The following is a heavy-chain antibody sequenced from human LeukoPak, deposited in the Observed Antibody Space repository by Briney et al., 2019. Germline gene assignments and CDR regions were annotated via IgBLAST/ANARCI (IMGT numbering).Heavy chain of an antibody. J-gene: IGHJ4*02. Sequence: GGSLRLSCAASGFTFSSYSMNWVRQAPGKGLEWVSSISSSSSYIYYADSVKGRFTISRDNAKNSLYVQRNTLRARDTAVYYCARGYGSGSYAIDSWGQGTLVTVSS. D-gene: IGHD3-10*01. CDR1: GFTFSSYS. CDR3: ARGYGSGSYAIDS. V-gene: IGHV3-21*01. CDR2: ISSSSSYI.